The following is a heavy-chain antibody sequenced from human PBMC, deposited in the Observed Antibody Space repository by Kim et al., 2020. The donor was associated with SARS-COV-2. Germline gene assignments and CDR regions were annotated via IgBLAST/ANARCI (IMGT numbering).Heavy chain of an antibody. V-gene: IGHV3-23*01. Sequence: GGSLRLSCAASGFTFSSYAMSWVRQAPGKGLEWVSAISGSGGSTYYADSVKGRFTISRDNSKNTLYLQMNSLRAEDTAVYYCASSGGGLTFNWFDPWGQGTLVTVSS. D-gene: IGHD1-20*01. J-gene: IGHJ5*02. CDR2: ISGSGGST. CDR1: GFTFSSYA. CDR3: ASSGGGLTFNWFDP.